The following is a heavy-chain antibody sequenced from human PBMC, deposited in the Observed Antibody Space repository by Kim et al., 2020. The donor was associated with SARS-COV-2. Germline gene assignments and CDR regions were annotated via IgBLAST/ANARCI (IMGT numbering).Heavy chain of an antibody. D-gene: IGHD6-13*01. CDR1: GFTFSDYY. Sequence: GGSLRLSCAASGFTFSDYYMTWSRQAPGKGLEWLSYISSSGTYIKYADSVKGRFSMSRDNAKNSLYLQMNSLRAEDTAVYYCARVSSGSSSWYWFDPWGQGNLVIVSS. CDR2: ISSSGTYI. CDR3: ARVSSGSSSWYWFDP. J-gene: IGHJ5*02. V-gene: IGHV3-11*05.